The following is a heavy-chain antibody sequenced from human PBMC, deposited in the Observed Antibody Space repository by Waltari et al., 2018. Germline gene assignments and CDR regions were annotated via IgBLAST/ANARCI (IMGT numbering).Heavy chain of an antibody. J-gene: IGHJ3*02. CDR2: MSSSGSTI. D-gene: IGHD3-10*01. CDR3: ARGSGWVDDAFDI. Sequence: EVQLVVSGGGLVQPGGSLLLSCAASVFTFNSYKMTWVRQAPGKGLEWVSYMSSSGSTIYYADSVKGRFTISRDNAKNSMYLQMNRLRAEDTAIYYCARGSGWVDDAFDIWGQGTMVTVSS. CDR1: VFTFNSYK. V-gene: IGHV3-48*03.